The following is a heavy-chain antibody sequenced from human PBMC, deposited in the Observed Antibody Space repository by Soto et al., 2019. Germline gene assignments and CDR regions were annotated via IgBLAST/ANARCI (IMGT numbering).Heavy chain of an antibody. CDR3: TSRDGYNSYSYYGMEV. CDR1: VFTFGDYA. Sequence: PGGSLRLSCTSSVFTFGDYAMSCFRHSPGKWLEWVGFIRSKAYGGTTEYAASVKGRFTISRDDSKSIAYLQMKSLKTEDTAVYYCTSRDGYNSYSYYGMEVWGQATTVTVSS. V-gene: IGHV3-49*03. D-gene: IGHD5-12*01. J-gene: IGHJ6*02. CDR2: IRSKAYGGTT.